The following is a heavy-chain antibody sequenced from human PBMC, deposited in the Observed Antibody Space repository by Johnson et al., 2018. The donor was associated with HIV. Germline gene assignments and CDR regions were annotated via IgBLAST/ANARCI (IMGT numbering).Heavy chain of an antibody. D-gene: IGHD3-10*01. CDR1: GFTFSSYW. Sequence: EVQLVESGGGLVQPGGSLRLSCAASGFTFSSYWMSWVRQAPGKGLEWVANIKQDGSEKYYVDSVKGRFTISRDNAKNSLYLQMNSLRAEDTAVYYCAREGGVTMVDGFDIWGQGTMVTVSS. J-gene: IGHJ3*02. CDR3: AREGGVTMVDGFDI. V-gene: IGHV3-7*05. CDR2: IKQDGSEK.